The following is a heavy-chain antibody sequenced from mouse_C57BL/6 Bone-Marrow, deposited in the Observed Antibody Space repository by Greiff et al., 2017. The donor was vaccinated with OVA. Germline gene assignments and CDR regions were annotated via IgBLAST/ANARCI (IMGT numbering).Heavy chain of an antibody. Sequence: QVQLQQPGAELVKPGASVKLSCKASGYTFTSYWVHWVKQRPGQGLEWIGMIHPNSGSTNYNEKFKSKATLTVDKSSSTAYMQLSSLTSEDSAVYYCARPYDYDRDYYAMDYWGQGTSVTVSS. V-gene: IGHV1-64*01. J-gene: IGHJ4*01. CDR2: IHPNSGST. CDR3: ARPYDYDRDYYAMDY. D-gene: IGHD2-4*01. CDR1: GYTFTSYW.